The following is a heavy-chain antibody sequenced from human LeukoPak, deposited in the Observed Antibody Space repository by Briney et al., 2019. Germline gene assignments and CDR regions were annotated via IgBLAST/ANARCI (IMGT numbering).Heavy chain of an antibody. J-gene: IGHJ4*02. CDR1: GFTFSSYW. D-gene: IGHD5-18*01. V-gene: IGHV3-7*01. CDR2: MNQDGSEQ. CDR3: ARDQKHGYTYGYPLDF. Sequence: GGSLRLSCATSGFTFSSYWMSWVRQAPGKGLEWVATMNQDGSEQLYMDSVKGRFIISRDNAKNSLHLQMSSLRDEDTAVYYCARDQKHGYTYGYPLDFWGQGTLVTVSS.